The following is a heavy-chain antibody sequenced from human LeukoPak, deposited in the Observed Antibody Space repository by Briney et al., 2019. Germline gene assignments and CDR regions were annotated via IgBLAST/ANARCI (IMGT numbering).Heavy chain of an antibody. CDR2: IKEDGSET. J-gene: IGHJ4*02. Sequence: GGSLRLSCAASGFTFSSYWMSWVRQAPGKGLEWAANIKEDGSETYYVDSVKGRFTISRDNAKNSLYLQMSGLRVEDTAVYYCARVDGSSSCPDYWGQGTLVTVSS. CDR1: GFTFSSYW. CDR3: ARVDGSSSCPDY. V-gene: IGHV3-7*01. D-gene: IGHD6-13*01.